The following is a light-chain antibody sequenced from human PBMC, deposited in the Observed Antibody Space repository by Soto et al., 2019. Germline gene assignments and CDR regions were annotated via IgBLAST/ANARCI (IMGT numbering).Light chain of an antibody. J-gene: IGKJ1*01. CDR1: QSIDSY. Sequence: DIQMTQSPSSLSASVGDRVTISCRASQSIDSYLNWYQQKPGKAPKVLIYAVSSLQSGIPSRFSGSGSGTDFTLTISSLQPEDFATYYCQQSYTTPRGTFGQGTKVEIK. CDR3: QQSYTTPRGT. CDR2: AVS. V-gene: IGKV1-39*01.